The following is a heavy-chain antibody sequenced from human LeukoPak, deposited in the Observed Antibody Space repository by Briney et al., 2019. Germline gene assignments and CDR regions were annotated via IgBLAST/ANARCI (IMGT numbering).Heavy chain of an antibody. CDR1: GGSFSGYY. D-gene: IGHD3-10*01. J-gene: IGHJ6*03. CDR3: ARRLGRKFGERFYYYHYMDV. CDR2: MNHSGST. Sequence: SETLSLTCAVYGGSFSGYYWSWIRQPPGKGLEWIGEMNHSGSTNYNPSLKSRVTISVDTSKNQFSLKLSSVTAADTAVYYCARRLGRKFGERFYYYHYMDVWGKGTTVTISS. V-gene: IGHV4-34*01.